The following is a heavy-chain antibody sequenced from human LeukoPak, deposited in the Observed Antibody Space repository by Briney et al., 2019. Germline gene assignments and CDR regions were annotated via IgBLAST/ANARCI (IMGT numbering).Heavy chain of an antibody. CDR1: GGSISSGGYY. V-gene: IGHV4-31*03. CDR3: ARTYDSSGYYAY. D-gene: IGHD3-22*01. J-gene: IGHJ4*02. CDR2: IYYSGST. Sequence: PSQTLSLTCTVSGGSISSGGYYWSWIRQHPGKGLEWIGYIYYSGSTYYNPSLKSRVTISVDTSKNQFSLKLSSVTAADTAVYYCARTYDSSGYYAYWGQGTLVTVSS.